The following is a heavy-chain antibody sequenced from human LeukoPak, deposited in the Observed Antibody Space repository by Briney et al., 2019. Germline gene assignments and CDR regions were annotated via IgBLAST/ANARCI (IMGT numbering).Heavy chain of an antibody. J-gene: IGHJ5*02. CDR1: GYTFTGYY. D-gene: IGHD3-22*01. CDR2: INPNSGGT. CDR3: ARDRGLYSLYDKYNWFDP. V-gene: IGHV1-2*02. Sequence: ASVKVSCKASGYTFTGYYMHWVRQAPGQGLEWMGWINPNSGGTNYAQKFQGRVTMTRDTSISTAYMELSRLRSDDTAVYYCARDRGLYSLYDKYNWFDPWGQGTLVTVSS.